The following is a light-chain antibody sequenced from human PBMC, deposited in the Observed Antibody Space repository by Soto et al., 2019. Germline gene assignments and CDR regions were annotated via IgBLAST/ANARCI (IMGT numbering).Light chain of an antibody. CDR1: SSNIGAGYD. CDR2: GNS. CDR3: QSYDSSLSGLYV. V-gene: IGLV1-40*01. Sequence: QSVLTQPHSVSGAQGQRVTISCTGSSSNIGAGYDVHWYQQLPGTAPKLLIYGNSNRPSGVPDRFSGSKSGTSASLAITGLQAEDEADYYCQSYDSSLSGLYVFGTGTKLTVL. J-gene: IGLJ1*01.